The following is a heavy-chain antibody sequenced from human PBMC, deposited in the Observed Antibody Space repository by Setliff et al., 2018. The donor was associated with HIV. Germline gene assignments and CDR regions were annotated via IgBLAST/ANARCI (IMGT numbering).Heavy chain of an antibody. CDR3: ARELYGGNSRPFDY. V-gene: IGHV4-59*01. Sequence: SETLSLTCTVSGGSISSYYWSWLRQPPGKGLEWIGYIYYSGSTTYNPSLKSRVAISVDTSKNQFSLRLTSVTAADTAVYYCARELYGGNSRPFDYWGQGALVTVS. J-gene: IGHJ4*02. D-gene: IGHD2-21*02. CDR1: GGSISSYY. CDR2: IYYSGST.